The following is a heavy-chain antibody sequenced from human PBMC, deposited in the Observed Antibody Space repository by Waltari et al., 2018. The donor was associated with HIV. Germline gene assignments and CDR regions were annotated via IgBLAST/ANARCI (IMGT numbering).Heavy chain of an antibody. CDR1: GVTFRSHA. D-gene: IGHD3-22*01. CDR3: AKDFDTSGLPYVVIDS. Sequence: EVKLVQSGGGLVQPGGSLRLSCTASGVTFRSHAMSWVRQTPGKGLQWVSTISGSGSHTYYADSAKGRFTISSDNSENTLFLQMTRLRVEDTARYFCAKDFDTSGLPYVVIDSWGQGTLVTVSS. J-gene: IGHJ4*02. CDR2: ISGSGSHT. V-gene: IGHV3-23*04.